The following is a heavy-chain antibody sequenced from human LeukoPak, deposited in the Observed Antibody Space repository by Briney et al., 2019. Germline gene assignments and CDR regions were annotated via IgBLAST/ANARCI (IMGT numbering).Heavy chain of an antibody. Sequence: PGGSLRLSCAASGFTVSSNYMSWVRQAPGKGLEWVSYISSSSSTIYYADSVKGRFTISRDNAKNSLYLQMNSLRAEDTAVYYCARALGLWFGEPGVFDYWGQGTLVTVSS. D-gene: IGHD3-10*01. CDR1: GFTVSSNY. J-gene: IGHJ4*02. V-gene: IGHV3-48*01. CDR2: ISSSSSTI. CDR3: ARALGLWFGEPGVFDY.